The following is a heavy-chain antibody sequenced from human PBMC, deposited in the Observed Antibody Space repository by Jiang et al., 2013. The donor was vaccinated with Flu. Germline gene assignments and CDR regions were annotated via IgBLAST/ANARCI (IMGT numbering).Heavy chain of an antibody. CDR1: GLTFDDYA. D-gene: IGHD4-23*01. J-gene: IGHJ4*02. V-gene: IGHV3-9*01. CDR3: AKEGRRGNSFIPFEY. CDR2: ISRDSGSI. Sequence: VQLVESGGGLVQPGRSLRLSCAASGLTFDDYAMHWVRQAPGKGLEWVSSISRDSGSIGYADSVKGRFTISRDNAKKSLYLQMKSLRNEDTAFYFCAKEGRRGNSFIPFEYWGQGTLVTVSS.